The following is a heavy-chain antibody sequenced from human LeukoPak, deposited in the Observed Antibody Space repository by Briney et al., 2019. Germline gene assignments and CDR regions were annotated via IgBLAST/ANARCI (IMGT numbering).Heavy chain of an antibody. Sequence: ASVKVSCKASGGTFRSYAISWVRQAPGQGLEWMGRIIPIFGIANYAQKFQGRVTITADKSTSTAYMELSSLRSEDTAVYYCARGIPSGSYSFDYWGQGTLVTVSS. CDR3: ARGIPSGSYSFDY. V-gene: IGHV1-69*04. D-gene: IGHD1-26*01. CDR1: GGTFRSYA. J-gene: IGHJ4*02. CDR2: IIPIFGIA.